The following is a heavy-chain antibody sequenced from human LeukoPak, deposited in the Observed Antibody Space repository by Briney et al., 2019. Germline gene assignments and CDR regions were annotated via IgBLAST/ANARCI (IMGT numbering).Heavy chain of an antibody. J-gene: IGHJ4*02. D-gene: IGHD1-26*01. CDR2: ISSSGSTI. V-gene: IGHV3-48*03. Sequence: GGSLRLSCAASGFTFSSYEMNWVRQAPGKGLEWVSYISSSGSTIYYADSVKGRFTISRDNAKNSLYLQMNSLRAEDTAVYYCARESGSYYVFDYWGQGALVTVSS. CDR3: ARESGSYYVFDY. CDR1: GFTFSSYE.